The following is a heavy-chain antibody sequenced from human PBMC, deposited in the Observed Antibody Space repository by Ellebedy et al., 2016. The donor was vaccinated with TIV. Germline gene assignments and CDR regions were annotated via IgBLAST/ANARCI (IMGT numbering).Heavy chain of an antibody. Sequence: PGGSLRLSCTASGFTVGNNYMHWPRQAPGKGLEWVSLIYSGGDTVYADSVKGRFTISRDSSKNTLYLQMNSLRAEDTAVYYCARDPPGIAASGPYKWGQGTLVTVSS. CDR2: IYSGGDT. CDR1: GFTVGNNY. D-gene: IGHD6-13*01. CDR3: ARDPPGIAASGPYK. J-gene: IGHJ4*02. V-gene: IGHV3-53*01.